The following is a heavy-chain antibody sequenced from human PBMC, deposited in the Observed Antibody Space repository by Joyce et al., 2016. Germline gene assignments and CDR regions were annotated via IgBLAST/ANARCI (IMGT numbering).Heavy chain of an antibody. V-gene: IGHV3-49*05. CDR2: IRSKAYDGTT. Sequence: EVQLVESGGGLVKPGRSLRLSCTSSGFIFGDYAMNWFRQAPGKGLEWGGFIRSKAYDGTTDYAASVKGRFTISRDDSKSIAYLQMNSLKTEDTAVYYCTRIGDCSGGSCYEGWFDPWGQGTLVTVSS. CDR3: TRIGDCSGGSCYEGWFDP. CDR1: GFIFGDYA. D-gene: IGHD2-15*01. J-gene: IGHJ5*02.